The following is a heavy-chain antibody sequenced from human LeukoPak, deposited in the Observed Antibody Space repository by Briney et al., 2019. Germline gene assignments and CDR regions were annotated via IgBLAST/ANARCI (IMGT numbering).Heavy chain of an antibody. J-gene: IGHJ5*02. CDR1: GFTFSRYW. CDR2: IKQDGNER. D-gene: IGHD1-7*01. CDR3: ARDSYAWNSRWFDP. Sequence: PVGSLRLSCAASGFTFSRYWMSWVRQAPGKGLEGVANIKQDGNERYYVDSVRGRFTISRDNAKNLLYLQMNSLRAEDTAVYYCARDSYAWNSRWFDPWGQGTLVTVSS. V-gene: IGHV3-7*01.